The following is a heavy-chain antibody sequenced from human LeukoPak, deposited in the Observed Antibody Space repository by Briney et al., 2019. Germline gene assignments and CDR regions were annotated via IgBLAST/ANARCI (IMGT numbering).Heavy chain of an antibody. CDR2: INPNSGGT. CDR1: GYTFTGYY. D-gene: IGHD3-22*01. J-gene: IGHJ6*03. V-gene: IGHV1-2*06. CDR3: ARAGRVSYYDSSGYYSAYYYMDV. Sequence: ASVKVSCKASGYTFTGYYMHWVRQAPGQGLEWMGRINPNSGGTNYAQKFQGRVTMTRDTSISTAYMELSRLRSDDTAVYYCARAGRVSYYDSSGYYSAYYYMDVWGKGTTVTVS.